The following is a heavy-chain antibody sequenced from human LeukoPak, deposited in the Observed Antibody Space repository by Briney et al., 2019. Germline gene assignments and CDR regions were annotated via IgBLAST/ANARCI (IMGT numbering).Heavy chain of an antibody. D-gene: IGHD5-24*01. V-gene: IGHV1-46*01. J-gene: IGHJ3*02. CDR2: SNPGGDNT. Sequence: ASGKLSCKASGYTLTNYYIHWVRQAPGDGLEGRGLSNPGGDNTDYAQNFQGRVTMTRDTYTSTVYMGLSSLRSEDTAVYYCPRIRDGYNDAYDIWGQGTMVTVSS. CDR1: GYTLTNYY. CDR3: PRIRDGYNDAYDI.